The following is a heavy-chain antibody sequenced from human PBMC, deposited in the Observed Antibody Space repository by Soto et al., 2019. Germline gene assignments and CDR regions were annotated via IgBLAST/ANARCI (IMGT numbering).Heavy chain of an antibody. V-gene: IGHV3-23*01. CDR1: GFTFSSYA. CDR3: AKDCWTRGWLAGAFDM. D-gene: IGHD6-19*01. J-gene: IGHJ3*02. CDR2: ISGSGGST. Sequence: EVQLLESGGGLVQPGGSLRLSCAASGFTFSSYAMSWARRAPGKGLEWVSVISGSGGSTYYADSVRGRFTISRDNSKNTLYVQMNGLRAEDKAVYYCAKDCWTRGWLAGAFDMWGQGTMVTVSS.